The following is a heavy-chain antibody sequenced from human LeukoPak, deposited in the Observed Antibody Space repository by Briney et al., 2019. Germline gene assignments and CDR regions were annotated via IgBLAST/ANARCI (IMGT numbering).Heavy chain of an antibody. J-gene: IGHJ4*02. D-gene: IGHD2-15*01. V-gene: IGHV3-74*01. CDR2: INNDGSSR. Sequence: HSGESLRLSCEASGDTFSGFWMHWVRQVPGKGLVWVARINNDGSSRSYADVVKGRFTITRDNAEKTVYLQMNSLGVEDTALYYCAIIVVGYRCDWRDYWGQGTLVTVSP. CDR3: AIIVVGYRCDWRDY. CDR1: GDTFSGFW.